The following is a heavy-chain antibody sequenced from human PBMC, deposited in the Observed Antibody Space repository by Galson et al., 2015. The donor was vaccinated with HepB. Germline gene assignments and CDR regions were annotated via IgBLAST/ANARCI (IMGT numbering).Heavy chain of an antibody. CDR1: GFTFGDYA. J-gene: IGHJ6*02. Sequence: SLRLSCAASGFTFGDYAMSWFRQAPGKGLEWVGFIRSKAYGGTTEYAASVKGRFTISRDDSKSIAYLQMNSLKTEDTAVYYCTRDSNYDFWSGYYTRGYYYGMDVWGQGTTVTVSS. V-gene: IGHV3-49*03. D-gene: IGHD3-3*01. CDR3: TRDSNYDFWSGYYTRGYYYGMDV. CDR2: IRSKAYGGTT.